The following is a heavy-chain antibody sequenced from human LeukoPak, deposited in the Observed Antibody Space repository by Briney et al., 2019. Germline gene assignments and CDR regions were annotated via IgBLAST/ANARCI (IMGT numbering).Heavy chain of an antibody. CDR2: MSYDGTHK. CDR1: GFTFSSYA. CDR3: ARSRGDSSGYYYYYFDY. D-gene: IGHD3-22*01. V-gene: IGHV3-30*04. Sequence: PGGSLRLSCSASGFTFSSYAMHWVRQAPGKGLDWVAVMSYDGTHKYYADSVKGRFTISRDNSKNTLYLQVSSLRAEDTAVYYCARSRGDSSGYYYYYFDYWGQGALVTVSS. J-gene: IGHJ4*02.